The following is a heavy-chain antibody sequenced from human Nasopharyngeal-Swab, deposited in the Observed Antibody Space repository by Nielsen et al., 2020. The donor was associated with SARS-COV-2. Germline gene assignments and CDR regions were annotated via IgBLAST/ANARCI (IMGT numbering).Heavy chain of an antibody. Sequence: GGSLKPSCAASEFTFSSNAMHWVRQAPGKGLEWVAFMSYDGSNKYYADSVKGRFTISRDNSNNTLYLQMSSLRPEDTAVYFCARARPRLSRSIAAAGLDTFDIWGQGTMVTVSS. J-gene: IGHJ3*02. D-gene: IGHD6-13*01. CDR1: EFTFSSNA. V-gene: IGHV3-30-3*01. CDR2: MSYDGSNK. CDR3: ARARPRLSRSIAAAGLDTFDI.